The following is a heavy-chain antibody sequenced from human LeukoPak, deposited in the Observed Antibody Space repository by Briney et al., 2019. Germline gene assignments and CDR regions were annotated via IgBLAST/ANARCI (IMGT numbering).Heavy chain of an antibody. D-gene: IGHD2-2*01. J-gene: IGHJ4*02. CDR2: ISGSGGST. V-gene: IGHV3-23*01. Sequence: GGSLRLSCAASGFTFSSYAMSWVSQAPGKGLEWVSAISGSGGSTYYADSVKGRFTISRDNSKNTLYLQMNSLRAEDTAVYYCAKDAGRYCSSTSCSPLGYWGQGTLVTVSS. CDR3: AKDAGRYCSSTSCSPLGY. CDR1: GFTFSSYA.